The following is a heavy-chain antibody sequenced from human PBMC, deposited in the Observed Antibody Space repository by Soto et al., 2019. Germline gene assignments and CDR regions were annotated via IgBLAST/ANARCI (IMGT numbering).Heavy chain of an antibody. CDR1: GGSISSYY. Sequence: SETLSLTCTVSGGSISSYYWSWIRQPPGKGLEWIGYIYYSGSTNYNPSLKSRVTISVDTSKNQFSLKLGSVTAADTAVYYCVGHAATRDNYYNTMDVWGKGTTVTVSS. V-gene: IGHV4-59*01. D-gene: IGHD2-2*01. J-gene: IGHJ6*03. CDR3: VGHAATRDNYYNTMDV. CDR2: IYYSGST.